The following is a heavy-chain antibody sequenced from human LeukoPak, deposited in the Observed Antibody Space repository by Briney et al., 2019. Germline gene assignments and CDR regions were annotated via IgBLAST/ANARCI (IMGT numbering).Heavy chain of an antibody. CDR2: ISYDGSNK. CDR3: AKDFSGYCSSTSCSIFDY. CDR1: GFTFSSYG. V-gene: IGHV3-30*18. Sequence: PGRSLRLSCAASGFTFSSYGMHWVRQAPGKGLEWVAVISYDGSNKYYADSVKGRSTISRDNSKNTLYLQMNSLRAEDTAVYYCAKDFSGYCSSTSCSIFDYWGQGTLVTVSS. J-gene: IGHJ4*02. D-gene: IGHD2-2*01.